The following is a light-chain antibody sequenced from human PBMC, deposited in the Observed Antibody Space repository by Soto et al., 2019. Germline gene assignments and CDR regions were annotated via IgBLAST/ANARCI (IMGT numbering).Light chain of an antibody. V-gene: IGLV7-46*01. J-gene: IGLJ2*01. CDR2: HTG. CDR3: FLVYGGVGVV. Sequence: QTVVTQEPSLTVSPGGTVTLTCGSSTGAVTSGHYPSWFQQRPGQAPRTLIYHTGNKHSWTPARFSGSLLGGKAALTLSGAQPEDEAEYYCFLVYGGVGVVFGGGTKLTVL. CDR1: TGAVTSGHY.